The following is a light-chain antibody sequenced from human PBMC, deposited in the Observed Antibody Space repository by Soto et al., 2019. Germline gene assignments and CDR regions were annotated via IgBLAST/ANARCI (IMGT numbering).Light chain of an antibody. CDR2: EVS. Sequence: QSALTQPASMSGSPGQSITISCTGTSSDIGTYNYVSWYQQHPGKVPKLMIYEVSNRPSGVSNRFSGSKSGNAASLTISGLQAEDEADYYCSSYTSSSTYVFGTGTKLTVL. CDR3: SSYTSSSTYV. J-gene: IGLJ1*01. CDR1: SSDIGTYNY. V-gene: IGLV2-14*01.